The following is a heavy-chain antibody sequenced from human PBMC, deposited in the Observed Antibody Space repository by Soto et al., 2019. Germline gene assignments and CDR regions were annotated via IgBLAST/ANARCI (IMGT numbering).Heavy chain of an antibody. Sequence: ETLSLTCAVYGGSFSGYYWSWIRQPPGKGLEWIGEINHSGSTNYNPSLKSRVTISVDTSKNQFSLKLSSVTAADTAVYYCARGNYDFWSGYYRYFDYWGQGTLVTVSS. D-gene: IGHD3-3*01. CDR3: ARGNYDFWSGYYRYFDY. CDR1: GGSFSGYY. CDR2: INHSGST. V-gene: IGHV4-34*01. J-gene: IGHJ4*02.